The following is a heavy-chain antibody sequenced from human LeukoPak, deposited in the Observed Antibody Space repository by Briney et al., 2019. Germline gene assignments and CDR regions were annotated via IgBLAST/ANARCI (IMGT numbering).Heavy chain of an antibody. CDR1: GYTFTSYD. Sequence: GASVKVSCKASGYTFTSYDINWVRQATGQGLEWMGWMNPNSGNTGYAQKFQGRVTMTRNTSISTAYMELSSLRSEDTAVYYCARAVRGFGTMIVVVIPYYFDYWGQGTLVTVSS. CDR2: MNPNSGNT. V-gene: IGHV1-8*01. J-gene: IGHJ4*02. D-gene: IGHD3-22*01. CDR3: ARAVRGFGTMIVVVIPYYFDY.